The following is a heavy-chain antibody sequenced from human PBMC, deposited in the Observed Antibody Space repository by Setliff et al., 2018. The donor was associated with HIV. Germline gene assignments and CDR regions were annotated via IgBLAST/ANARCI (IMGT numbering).Heavy chain of an antibody. J-gene: IGHJ6*02. Sequence: SETLSLTCTVSGGSISSSSYYWGWIRQPPGKGLEWIGSIYFSGSTYYNPSLKSRVTISVDTSKNQFSLKLSSVTAADTAVYYCARDYCGGDCYFPYYYYGMDVWGQGTTVTVSS. CDR3: ARDYCGGDCYFPYYYYGMDV. CDR1: GGSISSSSYY. V-gene: IGHV4-39*07. D-gene: IGHD2-21*02. CDR2: IYFSGST.